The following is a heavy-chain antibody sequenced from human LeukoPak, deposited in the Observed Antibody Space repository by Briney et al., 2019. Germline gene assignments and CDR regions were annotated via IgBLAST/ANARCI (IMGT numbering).Heavy chain of an antibody. CDR2: ISSSSSTI. D-gene: IGHD6-13*01. J-gene: IGHJ6*03. Sequence: PGGSLRLSCAASGFTFSSYSMNWVRQAPGKGLEWVSYISSSSSTIYYADSVKGRFTISRDDAKNSLYLQMNSLRAEDTAVYYCASFWEDSSSWAGYYYYYYYMDVWGKGTTVTVSS. V-gene: IGHV3-48*01. CDR3: ASFWEDSSSWAGYYYYYYYMDV. CDR1: GFTFSSYS.